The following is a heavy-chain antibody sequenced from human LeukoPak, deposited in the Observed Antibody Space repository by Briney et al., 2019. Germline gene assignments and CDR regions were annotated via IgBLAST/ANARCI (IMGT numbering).Heavy chain of an antibody. D-gene: IGHD1-7*01. J-gene: IGHJ4*02. CDR2: ISSSSSYI. Sequence: RPGGSLRLSCAASGFTFSSYSMNWVRQAPGKGLEWVSSISSSSSYIYYADSVKGRFTISRDNAKNSLYLQMNSLRAEDTAVYYCARGPPDNWNYEVGGVDYWGQGTLVTVSS. CDR1: GFTFSSYS. V-gene: IGHV3-21*01. CDR3: ARGPPDNWNYEVGGVDY.